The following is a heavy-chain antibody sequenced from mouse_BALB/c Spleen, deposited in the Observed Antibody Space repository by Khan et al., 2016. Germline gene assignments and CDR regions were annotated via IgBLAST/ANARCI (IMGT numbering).Heavy chain of an antibody. CDR2: INTYSGES. CDR1: GYTFTNYG. D-gene: IGHD1-1*01. J-gene: IGHJ1*01. Sequence: QLVKEGPELKKPGKTVKISCKASGYTFTNYGMNWVKQAPGKGLKWMGWINTYSGESTYADDFKGRFAFSLETSANTVYLQINNLKNEDTATYFCARYRYYYGSSRYFDVWGAGTTVTVSS. CDR3: ARYRYYYGSSRYFDV. V-gene: IGHV9-3-1*01.